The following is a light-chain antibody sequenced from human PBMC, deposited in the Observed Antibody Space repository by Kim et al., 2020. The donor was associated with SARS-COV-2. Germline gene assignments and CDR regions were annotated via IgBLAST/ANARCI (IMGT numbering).Light chain of an antibody. CDR1: NIGSKS. CDR3: QVWDSSSDLVV. Sequence: APGKTARITCGGNNIGSKSVHWYKKKPGQAPVLVIYYDSDRPSGIPERFSGSNSGNTATLTISRVEAGDEADYYCQVWDSSSDLVVFGGGTQLTVL. V-gene: IGLV3-21*04. J-gene: IGLJ2*01. CDR2: YDS.